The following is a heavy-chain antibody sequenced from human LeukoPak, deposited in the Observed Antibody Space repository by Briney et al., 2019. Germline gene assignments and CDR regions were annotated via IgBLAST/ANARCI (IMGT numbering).Heavy chain of an antibody. CDR1: GYSISSGYY. V-gene: IGHV4-38-2*02. D-gene: IGHD6-13*01. Sequence: SETLSLTCTVSGYSISSGYYWGWIRQPPGKGLEWIGSIYHSGSTYYNPSLKSRVTISVDTSKNQFSLKLSSVTAADTAVYYCARDGTGYSSSWWGGYWGQGTLVTVSS. J-gene: IGHJ4*02. CDR3: ARDGTGYSSSWWGGY. CDR2: IYHSGST.